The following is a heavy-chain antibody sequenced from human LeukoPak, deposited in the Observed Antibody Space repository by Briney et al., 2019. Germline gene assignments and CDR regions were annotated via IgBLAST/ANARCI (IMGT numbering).Heavy chain of an antibody. CDR3: ASTGYCIGGSCYSNYFDH. CDR1: GVSITSFY. D-gene: IGHD2-15*01. V-gene: IGHV4-59*08. Sequence: SETLSLTCTVSGVSITSFYWSWIRQPPGKGLEWIGYIYFSGSTNYNPSLKSRVTVSRDTTKNQVSLKLSSVSAADTAVYHCASTGYCIGGSCYSNYFDHWGQGTLVTVSS. CDR2: IYFSGST. J-gene: IGHJ4*02.